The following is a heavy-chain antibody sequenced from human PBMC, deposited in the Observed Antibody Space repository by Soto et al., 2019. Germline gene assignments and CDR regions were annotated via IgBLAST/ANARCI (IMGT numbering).Heavy chain of an antibody. V-gene: IGHV3-23*01. CDR1: GFTLSRYD. D-gene: IGHD3-9*01. CDR2: IRGSGGAT. CDR3: AKDRGDNAGYPAFDI. Sequence: EVQLLESGGGLVQPGGSLRLSCAASGFTLSRYDMGWVRQAPGRGLEWISLIRGSGGATFHADSVEGRLTISRDISKNTLYLQMNSLRAEDSAGYYCAKDRGDNAGYPAFDIWGQGTMVTVSS. J-gene: IGHJ3*02.